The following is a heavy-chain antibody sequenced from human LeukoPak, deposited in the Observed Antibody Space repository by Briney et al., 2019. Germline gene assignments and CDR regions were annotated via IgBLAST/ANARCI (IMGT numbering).Heavy chain of an antibody. Sequence: ASVKVSCKASGGTFSSYAISWVRQAPGHGLEWMGWISAYNGNTNYAQKLQGRVTMTTDTSTSTAYMELRSLRSDDTAVYYCARAVYYYDSSGYCWAFDYWGQGTLVTVSS. CDR3: ARAVYYYDSSGYCWAFDY. CDR1: GGTFSSYA. V-gene: IGHV1-18*01. J-gene: IGHJ4*02. CDR2: ISAYNGNT. D-gene: IGHD3-22*01.